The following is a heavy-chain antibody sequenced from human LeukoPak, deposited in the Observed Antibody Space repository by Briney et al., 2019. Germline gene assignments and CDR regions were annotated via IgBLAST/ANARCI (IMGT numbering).Heavy chain of an antibody. Sequence: GGSLRLSCAASGFAFSTYSMGWVRQAPGKGLEWVSSMSCGSDYIYYADSVKGRFIMSRDNAKNSLYLQMNSLRAEDTALYYCARGGRYCSGGTCYGTFDIWGQGTTVTVSS. CDR3: ARGGRYCSGGTCYGTFDI. CDR2: MSCGSDYI. CDR1: GFAFSTYS. J-gene: IGHJ3*02. D-gene: IGHD2-15*01. V-gene: IGHV3-21*01.